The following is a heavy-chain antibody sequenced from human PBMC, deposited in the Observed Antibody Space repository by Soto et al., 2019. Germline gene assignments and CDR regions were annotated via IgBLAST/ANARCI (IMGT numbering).Heavy chain of an antibody. V-gene: IGHV1-69*12. D-gene: IGHD2-2*01. CDR2: IIPIFGTA. CDR3: ARMNCISTSCHPPTGFDP. CDR1: GGTFSSYA. J-gene: IGHJ5*02. Sequence: QVQLVQSGAEVKKPGSSVKVSCKASGGTFSSYAISWVRQAPGQGLEWMGGIIPIFGTANYAQKFQGRVTITADESTSTAYMELSSLRSEDTAVYYCARMNCISTSCHPPTGFDPWGQGTLVTVSS.